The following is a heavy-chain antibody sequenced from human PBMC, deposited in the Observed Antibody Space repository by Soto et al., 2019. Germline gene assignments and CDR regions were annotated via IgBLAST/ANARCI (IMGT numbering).Heavy chain of an antibody. CDR1: GYTFTSYD. CDR3: ARGRIIVAGGFDP. Sequence: QVQLVQSGAEVKKPGASVKVSCKASGYTFTSYDIIWVRQATGQGLEWMGWMNPSTGNTVSAEKFQGRLTMTRNTSISTVYMELSSLSFEDTAVYYCARGRIIVAGGFDPWGQGTLVTVSS. V-gene: IGHV1-8*01. D-gene: IGHD6-19*01. CDR2: MNPSTGNT. J-gene: IGHJ5*02.